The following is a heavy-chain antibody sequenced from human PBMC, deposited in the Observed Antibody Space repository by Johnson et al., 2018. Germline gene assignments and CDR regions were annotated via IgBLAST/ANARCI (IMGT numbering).Heavy chain of an antibody. J-gene: IGHJ1*01. D-gene: IGHD3-10*01. CDR1: GFSFSNYV. Sequence: QVQLVESGGGVVQPGRSLRLSCSASGFSFSNYVMHWVRQAPGKGLEWVAVTSNDEGIKYYVDSGKGRFTISRDNSKGTLYLQINSLRAEDTAVYYCATGAISGVIYREFFQHWGQGTLVTVSS. CDR3: ATGAISGVIYREFFQH. V-gene: IGHV3-30*03. CDR2: TSNDEGIK.